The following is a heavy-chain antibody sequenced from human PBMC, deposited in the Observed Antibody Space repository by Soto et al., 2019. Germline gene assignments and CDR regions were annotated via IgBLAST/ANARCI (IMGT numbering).Heavy chain of an antibody. D-gene: IGHD6-6*01. V-gene: IGHV4-30-2*01. CDR3: AGGIAARPLGY. CDR1: SSAISTYY. J-gene: IGHJ4*02. Sequence: HSDTLSLTCAYSSSAISTYYWSLKRQPPGKGLEWIGYIYHSGSTYYNPSLKSRVTISVDRSKNQFSLKLSSVTAADTAVYYCAGGIAARPLGYWGQGTLVTVSS. CDR2: IYHSGST.